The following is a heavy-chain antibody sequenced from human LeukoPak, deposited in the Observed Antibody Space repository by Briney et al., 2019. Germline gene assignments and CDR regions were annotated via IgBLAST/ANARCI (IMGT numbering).Heavy chain of an antibody. D-gene: IGHD3-9*01. J-gene: IGHJ4*02. CDR3: ARTLLRYFDWLHGY. Sequence: ASVKVSCKASGYTFTSYYMHWVRQAPGQGLEWMGIINPSGGSTSYAQKFQGRVTMTRDTSISTAYMELSRLRSDDTAVYYCARTLLRYFDWLHGYWGQGTLVTVSS. CDR1: GYTFTSYY. CDR2: INPSGGST. V-gene: IGHV1-46*01.